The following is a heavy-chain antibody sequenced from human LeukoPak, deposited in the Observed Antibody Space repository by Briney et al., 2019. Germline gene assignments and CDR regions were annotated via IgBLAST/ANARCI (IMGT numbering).Heavy chain of an antibody. D-gene: IGHD2-2*02. J-gene: IGHJ4*02. V-gene: IGHV3-30*09. CDR2: ISYDGSNK. Sequence: GGSLGLSCAASGFTLSSYDMHWVRQAPGEGLEWVAVISYDGSNKYYADSVKGRFAISRDNSKNTVYLQMNSLRVEDTAVYYCARDNTPFADYWGQGTLVTVSS. CDR1: GFTLSSYD. CDR3: ARDNTPFADY.